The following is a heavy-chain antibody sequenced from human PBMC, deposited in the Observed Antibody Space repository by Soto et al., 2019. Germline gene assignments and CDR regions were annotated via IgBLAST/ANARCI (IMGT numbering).Heavy chain of an antibody. CDR1: GYTFTSYA. Sequence: ASVKVSCKASGYTFTSYAMHWVRQAPGQRLEWMGWINAGNGNTKYSQKFQGRVTITRDTSASTAYMVLSSLRSEDTAVYYCARGRVATIIDYYYYYMDVWGKGTTVTVSS. V-gene: IGHV1-3*01. CDR3: ARGRVATIIDYYYYYMDV. D-gene: IGHD5-12*01. CDR2: INAGNGNT. J-gene: IGHJ6*03.